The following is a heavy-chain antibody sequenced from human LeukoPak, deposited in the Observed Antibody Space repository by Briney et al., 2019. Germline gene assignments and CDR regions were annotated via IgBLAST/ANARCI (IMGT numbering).Heavy chain of an antibody. CDR1: GFTFGDYA. J-gene: IGHJ4*02. CDR2: IRSKAYGGTT. V-gene: IGHV3-49*04. D-gene: IGHD3-10*01. Sequence: GGPLRLSCTASGFTFGDYAMSWVRQAPGKGLEWVGFIRSKAYGGTTEYAASVKGRFTISRDDSKSIAYLQMNSLKTEDTAVYYCTRDLGSGSYHYFDYWGQGTLVTVSS. CDR3: TRDLGSGSYHYFDY.